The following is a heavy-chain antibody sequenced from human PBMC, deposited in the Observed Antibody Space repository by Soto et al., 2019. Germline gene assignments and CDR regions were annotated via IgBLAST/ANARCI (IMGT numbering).Heavy chain of an antibody. CDR2: INPSGGST. CDR1: GYTFTSYY. CDR3: ARDRGADGGYALPYYYYGMDV. Sequence: ASVKVSCKASGYTFTSYYMHWVRQAPEQGLEWMGIINPSGGSTSYAQKFQGRVTMTRDTSTSTVYMELSSLRSEDTAVYYCARDRGADGGYALPYYYYGMDVWGQGTTVTVSS. V-gene: IGHV1-46*01. D-gene: IGHD5-12*01. J-gene: IGHJ6*02.